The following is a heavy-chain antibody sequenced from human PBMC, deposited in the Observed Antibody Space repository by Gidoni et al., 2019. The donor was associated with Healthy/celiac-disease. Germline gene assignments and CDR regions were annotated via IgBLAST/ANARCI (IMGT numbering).Heavy chain of an antibody. D-gene: IGHD3-22*01. CDR1: GFTFSSYS. J-gene: IGHJ6*02. Sequence: EVQLVESGGGLVKPGGSLRLSCAASGFTFSSYSMNWVRQAPGKGLVCVSSISSSISYIYDADSVKGRFTISRDNAKNSLYLQMNSLRAEYTAVYYCARDKGYYYDSSGYYQPGMDVWGQGTTVTVSS. CDR3: ARDKGYYYDSSGYYQPGMDV. V-gene: IGHV3-21*01. CDR2: ISSSISYI.